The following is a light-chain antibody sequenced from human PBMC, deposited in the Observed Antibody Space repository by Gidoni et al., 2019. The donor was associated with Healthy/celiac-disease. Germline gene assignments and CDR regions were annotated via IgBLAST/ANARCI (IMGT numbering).Light chain of an antibody. CDR2: WAS. CDR1: QSVLYSSNNKNY. V-gene: IGKV4-1*01. CDR3: QQYYRTPRT. Sequence: DIVMTQSPDSLAVSLGERATINCKSSQSVLYSSNNKNYLAWYQQKPGQPPKLLIYWASTRESGVPDRFSGSGSGTDFTLTISRLQAEDVAVYYCQQYYRTPRTFGQGTKVEIK. J-gene: IGKJ1*01.